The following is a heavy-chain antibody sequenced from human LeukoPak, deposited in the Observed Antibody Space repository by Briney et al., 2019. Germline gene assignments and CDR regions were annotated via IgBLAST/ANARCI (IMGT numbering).Heavy chain of an antibody. J-gene: IGHJ4*02. CDR2: INHSGST. CDR3: ARDVGTALVTGDY. D-gene: IGHD5-18*01. CDR1: GGSFSGYY. Sequence: SETLSLTCAVYGGSFSGYYWSWIRQPPGKGLEWIGEINHSGSTNYNPPLKSRVTISVDKSKNQLSLKLISVTAADTAVYYCARDVGTALVTGDYWGQGTLVTVSS. V-gene: IGHV4-34*01.